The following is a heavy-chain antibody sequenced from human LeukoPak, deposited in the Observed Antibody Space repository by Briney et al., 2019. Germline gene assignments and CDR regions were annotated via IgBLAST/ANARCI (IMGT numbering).Heavy chain of an antibody. V-gene: IGHV4-4*09. CDR2: IYTSGST. J-gene: IGHJ6*03. CDR3: ASANYMDYYYYMDV. Sequence: PSETLSLTCTVSGGSISSYYWSWIRQPPGKGLEWIGYIYTSGSTNYNPSLKSRVTISVDTSKNQFSLKLSSVTAADTAVYYCASANYMDYYYYMDVWGKGTTVTVSS. CDR1: GGSISSYY. D-gene: IGHD4/OR15-4a*01.